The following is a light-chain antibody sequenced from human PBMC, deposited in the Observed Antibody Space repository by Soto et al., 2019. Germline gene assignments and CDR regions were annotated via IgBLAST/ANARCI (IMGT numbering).Light chain of an antibody. CDR3: QQRSNWPRFT. CDR2: DAS. J-gene: IGKJ3*01. CDR1: QSIRTS. Sequence: EIVLTQSPATLSLSPGERATLSCRASQSIRTSLAWYQHKPGQAPRLLIHDASNRATGIPARFSGSGSGTDFTLTISSLEPEDFAVYYWQQRSNWPRFTFGPGTKVYVK. V-gene: IGKV3-11*01.